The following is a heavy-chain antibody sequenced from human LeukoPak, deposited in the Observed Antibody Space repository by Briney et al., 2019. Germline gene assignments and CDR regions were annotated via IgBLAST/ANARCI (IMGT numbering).Heavy chain of an antibody. Sequence: GGSLRLSCAASGFTFSGYAMSWVRQAPGKGLEWVSAITGPGDGTWYADSVQGRFTISRDNSKNTLYLQMNSLRAEDTAVYLCAKRIYGWYQIDYWGQGTLVTVSS. CDR3: AKRIYGWYQIDY. V-gene: IGHV3-23*01. CDR1: GFTFSGYA. D-gene: IGHD6-19*01. J-gene: IGHJ4*02. CDR2: ITGPGDGT.